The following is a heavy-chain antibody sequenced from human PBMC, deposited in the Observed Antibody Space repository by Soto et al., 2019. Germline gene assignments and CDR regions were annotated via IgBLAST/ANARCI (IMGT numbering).Heavy chain of an antibody. J-gene: IGHJ4*02. CDR2: IWYDGSNK. V-gene: IGHV3-33*01. Sequence: ESGGGVVQPGRSLRLSCAGSGFTFSSYGMHWVRQAPGKGLEWVAVIWYDGSNKYYADSVKGRFTISRDNSKNTLYLQMNSLRAEDTAVYYCARGSPRNTDFDYWGQGTLVTVSS. D-gene: IGHD1-1*01. CDR3: ARGSPRNTDFDY. CDR1: GFTFSSYG.